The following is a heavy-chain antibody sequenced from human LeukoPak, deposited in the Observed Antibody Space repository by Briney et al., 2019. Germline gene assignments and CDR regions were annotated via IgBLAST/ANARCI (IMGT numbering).Heavy chain of an antibody. CDR2: THYSGTT. D-gene: IGHD6-6*01. CDR3: ARAKYSNLSYYYYGMDV. CDR1: GGSISSYY. J-gene: IGHJ6*02. Sequence: SETLSLTCTVSGGSISSYYWSWIRQPPGKGLEWIGYTHYSGTTNYNPSLKSRVTISVDTSKNQFSLKLSSVTAADTAVYYCARAKYSNLSYYYYGMDVWGQGTTVTVSS. V-gene: IGHV4-59*12.